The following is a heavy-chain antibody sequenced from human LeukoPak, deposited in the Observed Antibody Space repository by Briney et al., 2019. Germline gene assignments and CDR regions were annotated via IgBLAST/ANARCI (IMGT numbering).Heavy chain of an antibody. Sequence: GRSLRLSCAASGFTFSIYGIHWVRQAPGKGLEWVAVIWHDGSNKYYADSVKGRFTISRDNSKNTLYLQMDSQRAEDTAVYYCARASGPFDYWGQGTLVTVSS. V-gene: IGHV3-33*01. J-gene: IGHJ4*02. CDR2: IWHDGSNK. CDR3: ARASGPFDY. D-gene: IGHD6-19*01. CDR1: GFTFSIYG.